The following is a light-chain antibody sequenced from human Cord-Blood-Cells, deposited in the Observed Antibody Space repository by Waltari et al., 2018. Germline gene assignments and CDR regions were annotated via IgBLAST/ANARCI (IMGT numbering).Light chain of an antibody. J-gene: IGKJ4*01. CDR1: QSISSY. V-gene: IGKV1-39*01. Sequence: DIQMNQSPSSLSASVGDRVTITCRASQSISSYLNLYQQKPGKAPKLLIYAASSLQSGVPSRFSGSGSGTDFTLTISSLQPEDFATYYCQQSYSTPLTFGGGTKVEIK. CDR2: AAS. CDR3: QQSYSTPLT.